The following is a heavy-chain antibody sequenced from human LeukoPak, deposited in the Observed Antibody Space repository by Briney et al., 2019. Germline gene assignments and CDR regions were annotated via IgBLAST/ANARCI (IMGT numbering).Heavy chain of an antibody. CDR2: ISAYNGNT. CDR3: ASVFQYSSSGNAFDI. V-gene: IGHV1-18*04. J-gene: IGHJ3*02. Sequence: GASVKVSCKASGYTFTGYYMHWVRQAPGQGLEWMGWISAYNGNTNYAQKLQGRVTMTTDTSTSTAYMELRSLRSDDTAVYYCASVFQYSSSGNAFDIWGQGTMVTVSS. CDR1: GYTFTGYY. D-gene: IGHD6-6*01.